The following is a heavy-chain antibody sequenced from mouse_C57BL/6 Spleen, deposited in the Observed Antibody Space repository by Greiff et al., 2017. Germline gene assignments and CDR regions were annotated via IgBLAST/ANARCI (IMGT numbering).Heavy chain of an antibody. J-gene: IGHJ1*03. V-gene: IGHV1-4*01. D-gene: IGHD2-3*01. Sequence: VQLQQSGAELARPGASVKMSCKASGYTFTSYTMHWVKQRPGQGLEWIGYINPSSGYTKYNQKFKDKATLTADKSSSSAYMQLSSLTSEDSAVYYCATDGYYEYFGVWGTGTTVTVSS. CDR1: GYTFTSYT. CDR3: ATDGYYEYFGV. CDR2: INPSSGYT.